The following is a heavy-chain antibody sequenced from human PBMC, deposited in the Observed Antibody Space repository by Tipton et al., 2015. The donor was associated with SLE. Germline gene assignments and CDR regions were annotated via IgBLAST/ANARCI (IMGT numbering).Heavy chain of an antibody. V-gene: IGHV3-21*01. Sequence: GSLRLSCAASGFTFSSYSMNWVRQAPGKGLEWVSSISSSSSYIYYADSMKGRFTISRDNANNSLYLQLNSLRAEDTAVYYCARDRDEVTRCDAFDIWGQGTMVTVSS. CDR3: ARDRDEVTRCDAFDI. D-gene: IGHD4-11*01. CDR2: ISSSSSYI. CDR1: GFTFSSYS. J-gene: IGHJ3*02.